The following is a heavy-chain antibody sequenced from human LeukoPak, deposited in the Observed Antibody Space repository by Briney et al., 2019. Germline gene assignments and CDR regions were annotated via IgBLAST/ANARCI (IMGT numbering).Heavy chain of an antibody. D-gene: IGHD1-26*01. Sequence: GASVKVSCKACGYTFTGYYMHWVRQAPGQGLEWMGWINPNSGGTNYAQKFQGRVTMTRDTSISTAYMELSRLRSDDTAVYYCARVMWDGDYFDYWGQGTLVTVSS. CDR3: ARVMWDGDYFDY. V-gene: IGHV1-2*02. CDR1: GYTFTGYY. CDR2: INPNSGGT. J-gene: IGHJ4*02.